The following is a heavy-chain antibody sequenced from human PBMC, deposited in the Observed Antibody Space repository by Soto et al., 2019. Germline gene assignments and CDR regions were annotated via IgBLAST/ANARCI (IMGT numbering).Heavy chain of an antibody. V-gene: IGHV4-59*01. CDR3: ARYGSGSSVWFDP. CDR1: GGSMSSYY. D-gene: IGHD3-10*01. CDR2: IYYSGST. J-gene: IGHJ5*02. Sequence: SETLSLTCTVSGGSMSSYYWSWIRQPPGKGLEWIGYIYYSGSTIYKPSLKSRVTISVDTSKNQFSLKLSSVTAADTAVYYCARYGSGSSVWFDPWGQGTLVTVSS.